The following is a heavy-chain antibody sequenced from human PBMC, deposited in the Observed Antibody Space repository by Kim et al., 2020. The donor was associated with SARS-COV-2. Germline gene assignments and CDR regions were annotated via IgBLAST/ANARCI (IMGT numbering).Heavy chain of an antibody. Sequence: NPSLKSRVTISVDTSKNQFSLKLSSVTAADTAVYYCAIPAEEYYYYGMDVWGQGTTVTVSS. CDR3: AIPAEEYYYYGMDV. J-gene: IGHJ6*02. V-gene: IGHV4-39*01.